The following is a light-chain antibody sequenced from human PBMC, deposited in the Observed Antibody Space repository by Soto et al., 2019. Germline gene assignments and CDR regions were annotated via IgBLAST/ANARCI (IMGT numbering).Light chain of an antibody. J-gene: IGKJ2*01. Sequence: DIQMTQSPSTLAASVGDRVTFTCRASQSIDTWLAWYQQKPGKAPKLLIYKASNLEGGVPSRFSGSGSGTEFTLTISSLQPDDSATYYCQDYSSYSYTFGQGTRLEIK. V-gene: IGKV1-5*03. CDR2: KAS. CDR1: QSIDTW. CDR3: QDYSSYSYT.